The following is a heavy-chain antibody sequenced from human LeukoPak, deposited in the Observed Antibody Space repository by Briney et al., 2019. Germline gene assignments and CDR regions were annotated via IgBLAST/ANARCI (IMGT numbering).Heavy chain of an antibody. CDR1: GFTFSSYS. J-gene: IGHJ6*04. CDR3: AELGITMIGGV. Sequence: PGGSLRLSCAASGFTFSSYSMSWVRQAPGKGLEWVATIKPDGRDTYYVDSVKGRFTISRDNAKNSLYLQMNSLRAEDTAVYYCAELGITMIGGVWGKGTTVTISS. V-gene: IGHV3-7*01. CDR2: IKPDGRDT. D-gene: IGHD3-10*02.